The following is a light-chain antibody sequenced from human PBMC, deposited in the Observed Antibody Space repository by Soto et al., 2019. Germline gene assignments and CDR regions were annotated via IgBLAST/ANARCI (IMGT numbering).Light chain of an antibody. J-gene: IGLJ2*01. V-gene: IGLV2-14*01. Sequence: QSALTQPASVSGSPGQSITISCTGTSSDVGGYNYVSWYQQHPGKAPKLMIYDVSNRPSGASNRFSGSKSGNTASLTISGLQAEDEADYYCSSYTSSRGVVFGGGTKVTVL. CDR1: SSDVGGYNY. CDR3: SSYTSSRGVV. CDR2: DVS.